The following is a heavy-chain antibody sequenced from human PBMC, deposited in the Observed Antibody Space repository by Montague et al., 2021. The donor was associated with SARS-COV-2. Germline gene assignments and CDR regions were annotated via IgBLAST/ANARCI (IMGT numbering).Heavy chain of an antibody. CDR1: GFSLSTSGTC. CDR2: IDWDDDK. J-gene: IGHJ4*02. V-gene: IGHV2-70*01. CDR3: ARYYYDSSGYYYFDY. D-gene: IGHD3-22*01. Sequence: PALVKPTQTLTLTCTFSGFSLSTSGTCVSWIRQPPGKALEWLAVIDWDDDKSYSASLKTRLTISKDTSKNQVVLTMTNVDPVDTATYYCARYYYDSSGYYYFDYWGQGTLVTVSS.